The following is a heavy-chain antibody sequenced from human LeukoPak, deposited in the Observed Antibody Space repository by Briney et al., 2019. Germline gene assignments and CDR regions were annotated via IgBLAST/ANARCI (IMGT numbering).Heavy chain of an antibody. D-gene: IGHD3-10*01. Sequence: SETLSLTCTVSGGSISSYYWSWIRQPPGKGLEWIGYIYYSGSTNYNPSLKSRVTISVDTSKNQFSLKLGSVTAADTAVYYCARHEEGGIYGPFDYWGQGTLVTVSS. V-gene: IGHV4-59*08. CDR3: ARHEEGGIYGPFDY. CDR2: IYYSGST. J-gene: IGHJ4*02. CDR1: GGSISSYY.